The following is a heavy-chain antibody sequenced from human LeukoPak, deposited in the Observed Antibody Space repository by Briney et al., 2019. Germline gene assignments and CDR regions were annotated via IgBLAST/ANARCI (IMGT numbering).Heavy chain of an antibody. D-gene: IGHD3-22*01. V-gene: IGHV3-23*01. CDR1: GFTFSSYG. Sequence: GGSLRLSCAASGFTFSSYGMSWVRQAPGKGLEWVSAISGSGGSTYYADSVKGRFTISRDNSKNTLYLQMNSLRAEDTAVYYCAKDGYYDSEFPYYFDYWGQGTLVTVSS. CDR2: ISGSGGST. J-gene: IGHJ4*02. CDR3: AKDGYYDSEFPYYFDY.